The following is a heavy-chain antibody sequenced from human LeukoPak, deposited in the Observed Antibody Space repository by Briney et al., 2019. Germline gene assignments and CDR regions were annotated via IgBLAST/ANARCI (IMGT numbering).Heavy chain of an antibody. Sequence: GGSLRLSCAASGFTFSSYGMHWVRQAPGKGLEWVAVISYDGSNKYYADSVKGRFTISRDNSKNTLYLQMNSLRAEDAAVYYCAKDVDPFGSGSYVEGFDYWGQGTLVTVSS. V-gene: IGHV3-30*18. CDR3: AKDVDPFGSGSYVEGFDY. J-gene: IGHJ4*02. CDR2: ISYDGSNK. CDR1: GFTFSSYG. D-gene: IGHD3-10*01.